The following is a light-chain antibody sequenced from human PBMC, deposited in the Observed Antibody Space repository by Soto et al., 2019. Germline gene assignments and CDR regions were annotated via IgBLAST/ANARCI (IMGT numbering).Light chain of an antibody. CDR1: TSDVGDYKS. CDR2: DVT. CDR3: SSYTTSTTLVE. J-gene: IGLJ2*01. V-gene: IGLV2-14*03. Sequence: QFVLTQPASVSGSPGQSIAISCTGTTSDVGDYKSVAWYQQHPGKAPKLIITDVTTRPSGVSSRFSGSKSGNTASLTISGLQAEDEADYYCSSYTTSTTLVEFGGGTKLTVL.